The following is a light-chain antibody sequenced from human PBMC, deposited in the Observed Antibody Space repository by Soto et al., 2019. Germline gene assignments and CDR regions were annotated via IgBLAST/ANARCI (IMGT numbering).Light chain of an antibody. Sequence: QSALTQPPSASGSPGQSVTISCTGTSSDVGGYNFVSWYQQHPGKAPKLMIYEVSERPSGVPDRFSGSKSGNTASLTVSGLQAEDEADYYCSSYAGSNIAVFGGGTQLSVL. V-gene: IGLV2-8*01. J-gene: IGLJ2*01. CDR2: EVS. CDR1: SSDVGGYNF. CDR3: SSYAGSNIAV.